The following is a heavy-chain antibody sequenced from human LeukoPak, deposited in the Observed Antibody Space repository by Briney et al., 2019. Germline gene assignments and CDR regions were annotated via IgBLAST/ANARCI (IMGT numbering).Heavy chain of an antibody. CDR1: GFTFSTYW. CDR3: VRGRYGAWGYHGMDV. V-gene: IGHV3-74*01. CDR2: INTDGSIT. D-gene: IGHD4-17*01. Sequence: TGGSLRLSCAASGFTFSTYWMHWVRQAPGKGLVWVSRINTDGSITSYADSVKGRFTISRDNAKNTLYVQMNSLRAEDTAVYYCVRGRYGAWGYHGMDVWGQGTTVTVSS. J-gene: IGHJ6*02.